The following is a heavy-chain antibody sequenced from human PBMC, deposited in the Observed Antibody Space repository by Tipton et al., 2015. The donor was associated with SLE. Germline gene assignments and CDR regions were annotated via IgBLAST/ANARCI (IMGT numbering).Heavy chain of an antibody. CDR2: VYHTGNT. D-gene: IGHD1-26*01. CDR1: TYSISNGHY. V-gene: IGHV4-38-2*01. CDR3: ARWGSGSYYDDY. Sequence: LRLSCSVSTYSISNGHYWAWVRQPPGKGLEWIGTVYHTGNTYYNPSLKSRVTISVDRSKNQFSLKLSSVTAADTAVYYCARWGSGSYYDDYWGQGTLVTVSS. J-gene: IGHJ4*02.